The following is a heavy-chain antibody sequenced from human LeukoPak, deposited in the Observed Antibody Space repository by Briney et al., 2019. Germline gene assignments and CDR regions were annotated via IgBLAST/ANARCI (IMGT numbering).Heavy chain of an antibody. V-gene: IGHV4-61*02. Sequence: SETLSLTCTVSGVSISSGSYYWSWIRQPAGKGLEWIGRIYTSGSTNYNPSLKSRVTISVDTSKNQFSLKLSSVTAADTAVYYCARRFDAGLGRDAFDIWGQGTMVTVSS. D-gene: IGHD3-3*01. CDR2: IYTSGST. J-gene: IGHJ3*02. CDR3: ARRFDAGLGRDAFDI. CDR1: GVSISSGSYY.